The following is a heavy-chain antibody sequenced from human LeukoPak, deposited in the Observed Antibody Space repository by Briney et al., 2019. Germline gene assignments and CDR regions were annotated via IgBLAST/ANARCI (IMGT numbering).Heavy chain of an antibody. CDR1: GYTLTELS. J-gene: IGHJ4*02. V-gene: IGHV1-24*01. D-gene: IGHD3-3*01. CDR2: FDPEDGET. CDR3: TTRPIKGRYQLLYSYDFWSAFYPDYFDY. Sequence: ASVKDSCKVSGYTLTELSMHWVRQAPGKGLEWMGVFDPEDGETIYSQKFQGRVTMTEDTTTDTAYMELSSLRSEDTAVYYCTTRPIKGRYQLLYSYDFWSAFYPDYFDYWGQGTLVTVSS.